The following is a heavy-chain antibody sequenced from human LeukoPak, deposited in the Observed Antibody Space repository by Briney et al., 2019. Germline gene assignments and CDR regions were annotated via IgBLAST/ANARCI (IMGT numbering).Heavy chain of an antibody. CDR2: ISGSGGST. CDR1: GFTFSSYA. CDR3: AKDRDRVGATSPSDY. J-gene: IGHJ4*02. D-gene: IGHD1-26*01. Sequence: GGSLRLSCAASGFTFSSYAMSWVRQAPGKGLEWVSAISGSGGSTYYADSVKGRFTISRDNSKNTLYLQMNSLRAEDTAVYYRAKDRDRVGATSPSDYWGQGTLVTVSS. V-gene: IGHV3-23*01.